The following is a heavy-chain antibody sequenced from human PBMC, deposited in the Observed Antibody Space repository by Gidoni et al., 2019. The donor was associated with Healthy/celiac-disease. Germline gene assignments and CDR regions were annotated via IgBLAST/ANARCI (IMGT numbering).Heavy chain of an antibody. CDR1: GFTFNTYW. CDR3: ARDLSAYDYYGSGMGY. V-gene: IGHV3-7*01. J-gene: IGHJ4*02. Sequence: LVQPGGSLKLSCAASGFTFNTYWMSWVRQAPGKGLEWVANIKQDGSEKYYVDSVKGRFTISRDNAKNSLYLQMNGLRAEDTAVYYCARDLSAYDYYGSGMGYWGQGTLVTVSS. CDR2: IKQDGSEK. D-gene: IGHD3-10*01.